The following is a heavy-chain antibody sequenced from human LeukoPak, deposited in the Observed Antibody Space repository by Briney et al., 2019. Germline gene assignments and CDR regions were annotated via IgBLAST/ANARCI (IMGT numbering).Heavy chain of an antibody. J-gene: IGHJ5*02. CDR1: GFTFSSSA. D-gene: IGHD1-26*01. Sequence: GRSLKLSCAASGFTFSSSAIHWFRQSSGKGLEWVGQIDKKDKGYATATAYAASVKGRFTISRDDSINTAYLQMKSLKTEDTALYYCTRDSGTYNWFDPWGQGTLVTVSS. CDR3: TRDSGTYNWFDP. V-gene: IGHV3-73*01. CDR2: IDKKDKGYATAT.